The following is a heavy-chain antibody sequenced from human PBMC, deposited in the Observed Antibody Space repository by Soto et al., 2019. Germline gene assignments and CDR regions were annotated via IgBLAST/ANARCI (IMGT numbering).Heavy chain of an antibody. V-gene: IGHV4-30-4*01. J-gene: IGHJ4*02. CDR2: IYYSGSI. Sequence: SETLSLTXTVSGASISSGDYYWSWIRQPPGKGLEWIGYIYYSGSIYYNPSLKSRLTISVDTSTNQFSLRLSSVTAADTAVYYCARGLRSLEYFDYWGQGTLVTVSS. D-gene: IGHD3-3*01. CDR1: GASISSGDYY. CDR3: ARGLRSLEYFDY.